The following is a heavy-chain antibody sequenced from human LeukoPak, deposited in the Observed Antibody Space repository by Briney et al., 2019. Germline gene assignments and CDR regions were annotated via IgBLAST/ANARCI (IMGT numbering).Heavy chain of an antibody. V-gene: IGHV3-30*02. CDR3: AKGTGSGSFLVDY. J-gene: IGHJ4*02. Sequence: PGGSLRLSCAASGFSFSSYAMHWGRQAPGKGLEWVASMRHDGSKKYYADSGQDRFIISRDNSKNTLYLQMNALRTEDTAVYFCAKGTGSGSFLVDYWGQGTLVTVSS. D-gene: IGHD3-10*01. CDR2: MRHDGSKK. CDR1: GFSFSSYA.